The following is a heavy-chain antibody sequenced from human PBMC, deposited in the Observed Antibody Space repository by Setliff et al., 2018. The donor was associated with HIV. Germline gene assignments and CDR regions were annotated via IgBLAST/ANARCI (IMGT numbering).Heavy chain of an antibody. CDR3: ARVSTDYVGRSFLSSGPYYFDF. CDR2: ISTSGTT. D-gene: IGHD3-16*01. J-gene: IGHJ4*02. Sequence: TLSLTCTVSGDSITSGTYYWSWIRQPAGMRLEWIGHISTSGTTNYNPSLKSRVTIPADTSKSQFSLKLTSVAAADTAAYFCARVSTDYVGRSFLSSGPYYFDFCGQGALVTVSS. CDR1: GDSITSGTYY. V-gene: IGHV4-61*09.